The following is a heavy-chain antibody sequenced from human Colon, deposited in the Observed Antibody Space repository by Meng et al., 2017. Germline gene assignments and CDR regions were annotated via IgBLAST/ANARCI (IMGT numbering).Heavy chain of an antibody. CDR3: ARDDRYNIGWYVFNH. CDR2: IYTSGST. J-gene: IGHJ4*02. Sequence: SETLSLTCTVSGDSISSGSHYWSWIRQPAGKGPEWIGRIYTSGSTNYNPSLKSRVTMSVATSKNQFSLKLTSVTAADTAVYYCARDDRYNIGWYVFNHWGQGTLVTVSS. CDR1: GDSISSGSHY. D-gene: IGHD6-19*01. V-gene: IGHV4-61*02.